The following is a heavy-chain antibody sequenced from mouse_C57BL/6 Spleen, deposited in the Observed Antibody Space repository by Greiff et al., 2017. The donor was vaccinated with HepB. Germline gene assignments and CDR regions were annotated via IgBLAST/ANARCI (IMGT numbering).Heavy chain of an antibody. Sequence: EVMLVESGGGLVKPGGSLKLSCAASGFTFSSYAMSWVRQTPEKRLEWVATISDGGSYTYYPDNVKGRFTISRDNAKNNLYLQMSHLKSEDTAMYYCARDSEDYAWFAYWGQGTLVTVSA. J-gene: IGHJ3*01. V-gene: IGHV5-4*01. CDR3: ARDSEDYAWFAY. CDR1: GFTFSSYA. CDR2: ISDGGSYT. D-gene: IGHD2-4*01.